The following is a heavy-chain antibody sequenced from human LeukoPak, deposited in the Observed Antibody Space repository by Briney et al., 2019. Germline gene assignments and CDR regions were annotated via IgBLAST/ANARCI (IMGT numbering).Heavy chain of an antibody. Sequence: SETLSLTCAVSGGSISSSNWWSWVRQPPGKGLEWIGEIYHSGSTNYNPSLKSRVTISVDKSKNQFSLKLSSVTAADTAVYYCASGYYYDSSGYLLAFDIWGQGTMVTVSS. CDR3: ASGYYYDSSGYLLAFDI. D-gene: IGHD3-22*01. J-gene: IGHJ3*02. CDR1: GGSISSSNW. CDR2: IYHSGST. V-gene: IGHV4-4*02.